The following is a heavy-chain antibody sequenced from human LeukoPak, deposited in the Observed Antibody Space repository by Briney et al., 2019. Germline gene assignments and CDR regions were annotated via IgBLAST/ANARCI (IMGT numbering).Heavy chain of an antibody. V-gene: IGHV1-2*02. J-gene: IGHJ4*02. D-gene: IGHD3-10*01. CDR2: INPNSGGT. CDR1: GFTSTGYY. Sequence: ASVKVSCKASGFTSTGYYMHWVRQAPGQGLEWMGWINPNSGGTNYAQKLQGRVTMTGDTSITTAYMELTSLRSDDTAVYYCARDLFYSVSGTYYNVGRVFNHWGQGTLVTVSS. CDR3: ARDLFYSVSGTYYNVGRVFNH.